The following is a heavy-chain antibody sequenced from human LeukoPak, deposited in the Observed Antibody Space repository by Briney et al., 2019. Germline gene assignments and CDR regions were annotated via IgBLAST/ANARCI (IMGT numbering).Heavy chain of an antibody. Sequence: GGSLRLSCAASGFMFSSNWMSWVRQAPGKGLEWVSTISGSGGNTYYADSVKGRFTISRDNSKHTLYLQMNSLRAEDTAVYYCAKDKSYYDSNGLYYFDYWGQGTLVTVSS. CDR3: AKDKSYYDSNGLYYFDY. CDR2: ISGSGGNT. J-gene: IGHJ4*02. V-gene: IGHV3-23*01. CDR1: GFMFSSNW. D-gene: IGHD3-22*01.